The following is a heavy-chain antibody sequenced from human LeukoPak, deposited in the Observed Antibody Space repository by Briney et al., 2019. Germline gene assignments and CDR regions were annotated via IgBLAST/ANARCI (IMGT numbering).Heavy chain of an antibody. CDR1: GFTFSSYE. J-gene: IGHJ4*02. V-gene: IGHV3-48*03. CDR2: ISSSGSTI. CDR3: ASILDYGDSGGC. Sequence: PGGSLRLSCAASGFTFSSYEMNWVRQAPGKGLEWVSYISSSGSTIYYADSVKGRFTISRDNAKNSLSLQMNSLRAEDTAVYYCASILDYGDSGGCWGQGTLVTVSS. D-gene: IGHD4-17*01.